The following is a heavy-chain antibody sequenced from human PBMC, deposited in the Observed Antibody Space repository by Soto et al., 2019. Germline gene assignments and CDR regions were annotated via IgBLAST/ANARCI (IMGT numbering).Heavy chain of an antibody. V-gene: IGHV3-30*18. CDR3: AKDPSIISALSSMDV. J-gene: IGHJ6*02. CDR1: GFTFSSYG. D-gene: IGHD3-10*01. CDR2: ISYDGSNK. Sequence: QVLLVESGGGVVQPGRYLRLSCAASGFTFSSYGMHWVRQAPGKGLEWVAVISYDGSNKYYADSVKGRFTISRDNSKNTLYLQMNSLRAEDTGVYYCAKDPSIISALSSMDVWGQGTTVTVSS.